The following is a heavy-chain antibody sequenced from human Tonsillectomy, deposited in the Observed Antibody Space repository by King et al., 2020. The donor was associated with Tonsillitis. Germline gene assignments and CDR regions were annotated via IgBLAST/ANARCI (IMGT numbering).Heavy chain of an antibody. J-gene: IGHJ6*02. CDR2: IKSKTDGGTT. D-gene: IGHD3-16*01. Sequence: VQLVESGGGLVKPGGSLRLSCEASGFTFSNAWLSWVRQAPGKGLEWVGRIKSKTDGGTTDHAAPVKGRFTISGDDSKNTVYLQMTSLKTEATAVYYCSTVGGVVGELLDYGLDVWGRGTTVTVSS. CDR1: GFTFSNAW. CDR3: STVGGVVGELLDYGLDV. V-gene: IGHV3-15*01.